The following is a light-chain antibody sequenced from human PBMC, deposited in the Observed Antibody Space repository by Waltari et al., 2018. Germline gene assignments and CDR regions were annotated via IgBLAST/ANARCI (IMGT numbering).Light chain of an antibody. CDR3: AAWTDTSKIV. Sequence: QSALTQPPSVSGSPGQSVTISCTRTSSDTSPYTRVFWYQQPPGTAPKLIIFEVPNRPSRVPDRFSGSQSGYTASLTISGLQAEDEAHYYCAAWTDTSKIVFGGGTRVTVL. CDR2: EVP. V-gene: IGLV2-18*02. J-gene: IGLJ2*01. CDR1: SSDTSPYTR.